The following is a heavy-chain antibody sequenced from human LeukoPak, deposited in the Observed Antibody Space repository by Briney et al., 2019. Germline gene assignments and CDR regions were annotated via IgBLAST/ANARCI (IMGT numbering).Heavy chain of an antibody. J-gene: IGHJ4*02. V-gene: IGHV4-59*01. CDR2: IYYSGST. CDR3: ARGDTMVRGVPYYFDY. CDR1: GGSISSYY. Sequence: SETLSLTCTVSGGSISSYYWSWIRQPPGKGLEWIGYIYYSGSTNYNPSLKSRVTISVDTSKNQFSLKLSSVTAADTAVYYCARGDTMVRGVPYYFDYWGQGTLVTVS. D-gene: IGHD3-10*01.